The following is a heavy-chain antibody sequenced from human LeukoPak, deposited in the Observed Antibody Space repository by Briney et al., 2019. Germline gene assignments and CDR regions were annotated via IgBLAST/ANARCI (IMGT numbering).Heavy chain of an antibody. D-gene: IGHD3-10*01. CDR3: ARSRRELLWFGELSFDY. J-gene: IGHJ4*02. CDR1: GYTFTSYG. CDR2: ISAYNGNT. V-gene: IGHV1-18*01. Sequence: ASVKVSCKASGYTFTSYGISWVRQAPGQGLEWIGWISAYNGNTNYAQKLQGRVTMTTDTSTSTAYMELRSLRSDDTAVYYCARSRRELLWFGELSFDYWGQGTLVTVSS.